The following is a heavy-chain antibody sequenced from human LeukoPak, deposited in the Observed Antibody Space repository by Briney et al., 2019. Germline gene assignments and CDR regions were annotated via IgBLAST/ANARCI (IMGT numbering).Heavy chain of an antibody. J-gene: IGHJ4*02. D-gene: IGHD6-6*01. CDR3: ARAGGQLGAIDY. Sequence: PGGSLRLSCAASGFTFSNYCMSRVRQAPGKGLEWVANIKQDGSEKYYVDSVKGRFTISRDNAKNSLYLQMNSLRDEDTAVYYCARAGGQLGAIDYWGQGTLVTVSS. CDR1: GFTFSNYC. V-gene: IGHV3-7*03. CDR2: IKQDGSEK.